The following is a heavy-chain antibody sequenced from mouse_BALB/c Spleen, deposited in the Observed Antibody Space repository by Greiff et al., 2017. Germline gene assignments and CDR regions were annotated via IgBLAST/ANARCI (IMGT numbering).Heavy chain of an antibody. CDR1: GYTFTSYY. D-gene: IGHD2-3*01. V-gene: IGHV1S81*02. CDR3: ARSKDGYCEGAMDY. CDR2: INPGNGGT. Sequence: QVQLQQSGAELVKPGASVKLSCKASGYTFTSYYMYWVKQRPGQGLEWIGEINPGNGGTNYNEKFKSKATLTVDKSSSTAYMQLSSLTSEDTAVYYCARSKDGYCEGAMDYWGQGTSVTVSS. J-gene: IGHJ4*01.